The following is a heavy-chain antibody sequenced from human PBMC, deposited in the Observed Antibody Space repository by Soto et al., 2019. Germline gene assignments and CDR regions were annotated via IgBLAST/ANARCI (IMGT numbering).Heavy chain of an antibody. J-gene: IGHJ4*02. CDR2: ITWNSGSK. CDR1: GFTFDDYA. Sequence: EVQLVESGGGWVQPGRSLRLSCAASGFTFDDYAMHWVRQPPGKGLEWVSGITWNSGSKDYADSVKGRFTISRDNRKNSLYLQMNSLRGEDTALYYCTTTYPNDDSRVVAYWGQGTLVTVSS. V-gene: IGHV3-9*01. CDR3: TTTYPNDDSRVVAY. D-gene: IGHD1-1*01.